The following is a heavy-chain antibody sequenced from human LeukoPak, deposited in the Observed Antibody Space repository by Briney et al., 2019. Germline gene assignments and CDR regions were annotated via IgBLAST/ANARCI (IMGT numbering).Heavy chain of an antibody. CDR2: INPNSGGT. J-gene: IGHJ4*02. V-gene: IGHV1-2*06. CDR3: ATLGDTGSYSSGC. CDR1: GYTFTGYY. Sequence: GASVKVSCKASGYTFTGYYMHWVRQAPGQGLEWMGRINPNSGGTNFAQKFQGRVTMTRDTSINTAYMDLSRLTSDDTAVYYCATLGDTGSYSSGCWGQGTLVTVSS. D-gene: IGHD1-26*01.